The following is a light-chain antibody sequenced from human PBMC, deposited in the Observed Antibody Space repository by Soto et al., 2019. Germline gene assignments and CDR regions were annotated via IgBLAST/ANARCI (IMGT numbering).Light chain of an antibody. CDR2: GAS. V-gene: IGKV3-20*01. J-gene: IGKJ4*01. CDR1: QSVSSSY. CDR3: QQYGSSPLT. Sequence: EIVLTQSPGTLSLSQGERATLSCRASQSVSSSYLAWYQQKPGQAPRLLIYGASSRATGIPDRFSGSGSGTDFTLTIIRLEPEDFAVYYCQQYGSSPLTFGGGTKVDIK.